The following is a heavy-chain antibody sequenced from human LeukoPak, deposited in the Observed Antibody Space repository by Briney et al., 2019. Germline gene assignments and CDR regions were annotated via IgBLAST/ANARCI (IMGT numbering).Heavy chain of an antibody. D-gene: IGHD1-14*01. CDR3: ARSDSWRNSDH. J-gene: IGHJ4*02. CDR2: VSYDGNTK. V-gene: IGHV3-30*19. Sequence: GGSLRLSCAASGFSFSSYGMHWVRQAPGKGLEWVAIVSYDGNTKHYADSVQGRFTISRDNSKNTLYLQMNSLGAADTAVYFCARSDSWRNSDHWGQGILVTVSS. CDR1: GFSFSSYG.